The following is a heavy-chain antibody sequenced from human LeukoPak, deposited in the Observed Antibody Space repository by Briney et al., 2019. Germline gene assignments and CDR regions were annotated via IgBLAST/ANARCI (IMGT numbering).Heavy chain of an antibody. Sequence: VASVRVSCKASGYTFASYLITWVRQAPGQGLEWVGWVSPYNGATNYAQKFRGRVTLTTGTSTTTADMDLTNLRLDDTAIYYCARAVDYYDNSGYYYPIDLWGRGTLVTVSS. D-gene: IGHD3-22*01. V-gene: IGHV1-18*01. CDR1: GYTFASYL. CDR3: ARAVDYYDNSGYYYPIDL. J-gene: IGHJ5*02. CDR2: VSPYNGAT.